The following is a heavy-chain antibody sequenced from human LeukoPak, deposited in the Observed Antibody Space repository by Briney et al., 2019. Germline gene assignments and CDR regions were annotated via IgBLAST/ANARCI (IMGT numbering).Heavy chain of an antibody. D-gene: IGHD2-21*02. CDR3: ARGLYGSDSY. J-gene: IGHJ4*02. CDR1: GASVSTSNW. Sequence: SETLSLTCAVSGASVSTSNWWIWVRQPPGKGLEWIGEIHHSGSTNYNPSLKSRVTLSVDTSKNQISLRLSSVTAADTAVYYCARGLYGSDSYWGQGNLVTVSS. V-gene: IGHV4-4*02. CDR2: IHHSGST.